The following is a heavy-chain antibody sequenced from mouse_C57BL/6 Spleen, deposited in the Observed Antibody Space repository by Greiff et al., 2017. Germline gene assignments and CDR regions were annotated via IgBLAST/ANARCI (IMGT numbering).Heavy chain of an antibody. J-gene: IGHJ4*01. Sequence: DVKLQESGPGLVKPSQSLSLTCSVTGYSITSGYYWNWIRQFPGNKLEWMGYISYDGSNNYNPSLKNRISITRDTSKNQFFLKLNSVTTEDTATYYCARHGTAMDYWGQGTSVTVSS. D-gene: IGHD1-1*01. V-gene: IGHV3-6*01. CDR3: ARHGTAMDY. CDR2: ISYDGSN. CDR1: GYSITSGYY.